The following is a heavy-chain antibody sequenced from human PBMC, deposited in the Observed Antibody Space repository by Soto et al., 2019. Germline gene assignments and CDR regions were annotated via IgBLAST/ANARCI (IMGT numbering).Heavy chain of an antibody. D-gene: IGHD3-10*01. J-gene: IGHJ6*03. CDR2: INHSGST. CDR3: ARGPYYGSGSPLEFYYYYYYLDV. V-gene: IGHV4-34*01. CDR1: GGSFSGYY. Sequence: SETLSLTCAVYGGSFSGYYWSWIRQPPGKGLEWIGEINHSGSTNYNPSLKSRVTISVDTSKNQFSLKLSSVTAADTAVYYCARGPYYGSGSPLEFYYYYYYLDVWGKGTTVTVSS.